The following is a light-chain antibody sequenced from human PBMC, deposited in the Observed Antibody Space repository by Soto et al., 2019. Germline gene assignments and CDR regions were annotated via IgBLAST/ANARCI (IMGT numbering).Light chain of an antibody. V-gene: IGKV3-20*01. CDR1: PSVNKAY. CDR2: GAA. Sequence: EIVLTPSPGTLALSPGDRATLSCRASPSVNKAYLVWYQVKPGQAPRRLIYGAASRATGSPDRCSGRGFGTDFTLTISRLEPEDFAVYYCQHSGDFRWTFGLGTNVDIK. CDR3: QHSGDFRWT. J-gene: IGKJ1*01.